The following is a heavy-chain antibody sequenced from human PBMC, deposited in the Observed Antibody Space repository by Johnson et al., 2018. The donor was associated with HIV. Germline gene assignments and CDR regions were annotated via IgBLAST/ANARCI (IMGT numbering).Heavy chain of an antibody. Sequence: QVKLVESGGGVVQPGRSLRLSCAASGFTFSSYGMHWVRQAPGKGLEWVAVISYDGSNKYYADSVKGRFTISRDNSKNTLYLQMNSLRAEDTAVYYCAKDRGEEPLYAFDIWGQGTMVTVSS. CDR2: ISYDGSNK. CDR3: AKDRGEEPLYAFDI. J-gene: IGHJ3*02. V-gene: IGHV3-30*18. CDR1: GFTFSSYG. D-gene: IGHD1-14*01.